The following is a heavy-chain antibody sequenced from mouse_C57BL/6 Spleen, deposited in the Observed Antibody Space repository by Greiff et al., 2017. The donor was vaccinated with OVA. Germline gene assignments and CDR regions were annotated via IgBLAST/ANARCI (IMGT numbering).Heavy chain of an antibody. Sequence: QVQLQQSGAELVRPGASVTLSCKASGYTFTDYEMHWVKQTPVHGLEWIGAIDPETGGTAYNQKFKGKAILTADKSSSTAYMELRSLTSEDSAVYYCTRDGNYVNWYFDVWGTGTTVTVSS. CDR3: TRDGNYVNWYFDV. V-gene: IGHV1-15*01. D-gene: IGHD2-1*01. CDR1: GYTFTDYE. J-gene: IGHJ1*03. CDR2: IDPETGGT.